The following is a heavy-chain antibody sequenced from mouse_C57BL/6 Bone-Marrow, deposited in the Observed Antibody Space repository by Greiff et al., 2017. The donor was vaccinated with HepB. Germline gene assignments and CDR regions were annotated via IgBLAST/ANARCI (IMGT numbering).Heavy chain of an antibody. J-gene: IGHJ4*01. D-gene: IGHD2-1*01. CDR3: ARRVYYGNYVYYAMDY. CDR1: GFTFSDYY. Sequence: LQQSGGGLVQPGGSLKLSCAASGFTFSDYYMYWVRQTPEKRLEWVAYISNGGGSTYYPDTVKGRFTISRDNAKNTLYLQMSRLKSEDTAMYYCARRVYYGNYVYYAMDYWGQGTSVTVSS. CDR2: ISNGGGST. V-gene: IGHV5-12*01.